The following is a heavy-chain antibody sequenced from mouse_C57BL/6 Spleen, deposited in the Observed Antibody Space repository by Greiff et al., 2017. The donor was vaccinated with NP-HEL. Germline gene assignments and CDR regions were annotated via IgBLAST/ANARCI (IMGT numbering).Heavy chain of an antibody. V-gene: IGHV1-19*01. CDR1: GYTFTDYY. CDR3: ARWSGYYGNFDAMDY. J-gene: IGHJ4*01. CDR2: INPYNGGT. Sequence: VQLQQSGPVLVKPGASVKMSCKASGYTFTDYYMNWVKQSHGKSLEWIGVINPYNGGTSYNQKFKGKATLTVDKSSSTAYMELNSLTSEDSAVYYCARWSGYYGNFDAMDYWGQGTSVTVSS. D-gene: IGHD2-1*01.